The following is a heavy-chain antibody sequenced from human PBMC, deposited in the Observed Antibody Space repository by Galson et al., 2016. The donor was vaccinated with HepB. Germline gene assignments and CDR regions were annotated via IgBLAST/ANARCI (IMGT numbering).Heavy chain of an antibody. V-gene: IGHV3-53*01. CDR3: ARARYEYSTSWYLDS. J-gene: IGHJ4*02. CDR2: IYSDGGT. CDR1: GLTVSLKY. Sequence: SLRLSCAASGLTVSLKYMIWVRKAPGKGLECVSIIYSDGGTYYADSVRGRFTISRDNSKDTVYLQMNSLRAEDTAVYYCARARYEYSTSWYLDSWGQGTLVTVSS. D-gene: IGHD5-12*01.